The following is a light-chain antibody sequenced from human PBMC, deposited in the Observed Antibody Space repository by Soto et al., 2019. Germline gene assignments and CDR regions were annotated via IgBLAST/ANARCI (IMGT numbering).Light chain of an antibody. V-gene: IGKV3D-15*01. CDR3: QKYNNWPIN. J-gene: IGKJ5*01. CDR2: GAS. CDR1: QTVGSN. Sequence: EIVRTHSPDTLSVSPVQIATRSCKASQTVGSNLAWYQQKPGQAPRLLIYGASTRASDTPARFSGSGSVAEFALTISSLQSEDFAVYYCQKYNNWPINCGQGKRRAIK.